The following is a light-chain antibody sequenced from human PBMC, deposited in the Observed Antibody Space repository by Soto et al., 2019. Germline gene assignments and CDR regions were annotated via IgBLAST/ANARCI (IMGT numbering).Light chain of an antibody. Sequence: EIVMTQSPATLSVSPVERATLFCTASQSVTSNYLAWYQQKPGQAPRLLIFGASIRDTGVPDRISGSGSWTDFTLTISRLEPEDFAVYYCQQYGSSPGTFGQGTKVDIK. V-gene: IGKV3-20*01. CDR1: QSVTSNY. CDR2: GAS. J-gene: IGKJ1*01. CDR3: QQYGSSPGT.